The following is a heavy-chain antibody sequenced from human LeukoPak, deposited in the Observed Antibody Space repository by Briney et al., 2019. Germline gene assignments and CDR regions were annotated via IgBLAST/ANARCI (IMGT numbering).Heavy chain of an antibody. D-gene: IGHD5-12*01. CDR3: ASGWLFFDY. V-gene: IGHV4-59*01. CDR1: GVSISSYY. J-gene: IGHJ4*02. Sequence: SETLSLTCTVSGVSISSYYWSWTRQPPGKGLEWIGYVYYSGSTNYNPSLKSRVTISVDTSKNQFSLKLSSVTAADTAVYYCASGWLFFDYWGQGTLVTVSS. CDR2: VYYSGST.